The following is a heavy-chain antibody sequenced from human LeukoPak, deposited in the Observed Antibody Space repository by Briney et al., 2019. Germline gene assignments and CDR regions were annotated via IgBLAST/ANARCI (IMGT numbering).Heavy chain of an antibody. CDR2: ISGSGHDI. CDR1: GFTFSDSY. V-gene: IGHV3-11*06. Sequence: GGSLRLSCAASGFTFSDSYMTWVRQAPGKGVEWVAYISGSGHDINYSESAKGRFTISRDNAKNTLYLQMSSLRAEDTAVYYCTREGDSGSYFYYFDYWGQGTLVTVSS. CDR3: TREGDSGSYFYYFDY. D-gene: IGHD1-26*01. J-gene: IGHJ4*02.